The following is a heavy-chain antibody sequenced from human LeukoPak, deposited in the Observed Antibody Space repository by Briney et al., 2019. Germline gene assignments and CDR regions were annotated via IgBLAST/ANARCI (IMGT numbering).Heavy chain of an antibody. CDR1: GFTFDDYT. CDR3: ARDREARRDYYDSSGYYDY. J-gene: IGHJ4*02. D-gene: IGHD3-22*01. Sequence: KSGGSLRLSCAASGFTFDDYTMHWVRQAPGKGLEWVSSISSSSSYIYYADSVKGRFTISRDNAKNSLYLQMNSLRAEDTAVYYCARDREARRDYYDSSGYYDYWGQGTLVTVSS. CDR2: ISSSSSYI. V-gene: IGHV3-21*01.